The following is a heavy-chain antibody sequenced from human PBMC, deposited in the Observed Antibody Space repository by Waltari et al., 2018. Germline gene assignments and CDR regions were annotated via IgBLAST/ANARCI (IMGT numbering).Heavy chain of an antibody. J-gene: IGHJ4*02. CDR2: INSDGSST. CDR1: GFTFTRYL. CDR3: TRALWLGELYDY. V-gene: IGHV3-74*01. Sequence: EVQLDESGGGLVQPGGSLRLSCSASGFTFTRYLMNWVRQAPGKGLVWGARINSDGSSTTYADSVKGRFTISRDNAKNTVYLQMNSLRVEDTAVYYCTRALWLGELYDYWGQGTLVTVSS. D-gene: IGHD3-10*01.